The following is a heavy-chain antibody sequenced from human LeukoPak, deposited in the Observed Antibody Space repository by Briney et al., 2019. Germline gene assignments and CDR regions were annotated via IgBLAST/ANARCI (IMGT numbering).Heavy chain of an antibody. Sequence: GGSLRLSCAASGLNFRDYYMGWIRQAPGKGLEWISYITDNGGNSFYADSVKGRFTISRDNAKNSLYLQMNSLRAEDTAVYYCECVVTSPYVRDYWGQGTLVTVSS. CDR3: ECVVTSPYVRDY. V-gene: IGHV3-11*04. CDR2: ITDNGGNS. J-gene: IGHJ4*02. D-gene: IGHD3-22*01. CDR1: GLNFRDYY.